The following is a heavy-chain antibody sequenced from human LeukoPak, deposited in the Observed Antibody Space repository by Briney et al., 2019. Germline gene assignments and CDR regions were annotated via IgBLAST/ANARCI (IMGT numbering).Heavy chain of an antibody. CDR2: INHSGST. Sequence: SETLSLTCAVYGGSFSGYYWSWIRQPPGKGLEWIGEINHSGSTNYNPSLKSRVTISVDTSKNQFSLKLSSVTAADTAVYYCARGPRITIFGVVIRDDAFDIWGQGTMVTVSS. CDR1: GGSFSGYY. D-gene: IGHD3-3*01. CDR3: ARGPRITIFGVVIRDDAFDI. V-gene: IGHV4-34*01. J-gene: IGHJ3*02.